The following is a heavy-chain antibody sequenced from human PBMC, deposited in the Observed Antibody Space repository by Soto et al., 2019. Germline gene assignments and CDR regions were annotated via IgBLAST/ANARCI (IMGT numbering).Heavy chain of an antibody. Sequence: GSLRLSCAASGFTFSDYYMTWIRQPPGKGLEWIGYIYYSGSTNYNPSLKSRVTISVDTSKNQFSLKLSSVTAADTAVYYCARGYDSSGYYLSYNWFDPWGQGTLVTVS. CDR1: GFTFSDYY. CDR3: ARGYDSSGYYLSYNWFDP. D-gene: IGHD3-22*01. V-gene: IGHV4-59*01. CDR2: IYYSGST. J-gene: IGHJ5*02.